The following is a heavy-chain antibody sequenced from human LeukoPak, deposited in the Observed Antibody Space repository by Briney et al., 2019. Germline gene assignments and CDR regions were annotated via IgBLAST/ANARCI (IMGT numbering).Heavy chain of an antibody. CDR1: GFTFSSYG. D-gene: IGHD1-1*01. CDR3: DPLRSDDGDY. CDR2: ISYDGSNK. Sequence: PGGSLRLSCAASGFTFSSYGMHWVRQAPGKGLEWVAVISYDGSNKYYADSVKGRFTISRDNSKNTLYLQMNSLRAEDTAVYYCDPLRSDDGDYWGQGTLVTVSS. J-gene: IGHJ4*02. V-gene: IGHV3-30*03.